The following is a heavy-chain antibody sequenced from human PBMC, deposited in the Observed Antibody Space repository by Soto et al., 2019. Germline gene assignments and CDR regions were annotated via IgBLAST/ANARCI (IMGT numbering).Heavy chain of an antibody. J-gene: IGHJ6*02. CDR3: ARSGPPQKTSGARPGPERMNV. D-gene: IGHD6-6*01. V-gene: IGHV1-69*13. Sequence: SVKVSCKASGGTFSSYAISWVRQAPGQGLEWMGGIIPIFGTANYAQKFQGRVTITADESTSTAYMELSSLRSEDTAVYYCARSGPPQKTSGARPGPERMNVWGQGTTVTVSS. CDR1: GGTFSSYA. CDR2: IIPIFGTA.